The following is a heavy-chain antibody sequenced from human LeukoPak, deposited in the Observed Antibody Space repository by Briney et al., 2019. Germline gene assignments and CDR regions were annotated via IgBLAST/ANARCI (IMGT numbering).Heavy chain of an antibody. J-gene: IGHJ4*02. V-gene: IGHV1-18*01. CDR3: ARGGSLAVAPHQYYFDY. CDR2: ISAYNGNT. CDR1: GYTFTSYG. D-gene: IGHD6-19*01. Sequence: ASVKVSCKASGYTFTSYGISWVRQAPGQGLEWMGWISAYNGNTNYAQKLQGRVTMTTDTSTSTAYMELRSLRSDDTAVYYCARGGSLAVAPHQYYFDYWGQGTLDTVSS.